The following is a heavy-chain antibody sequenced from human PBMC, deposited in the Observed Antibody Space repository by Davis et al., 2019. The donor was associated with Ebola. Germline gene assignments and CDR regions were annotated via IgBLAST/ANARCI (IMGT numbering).Heavy chain of an antibody. CDR2: VKSRADYGTT. CDR1: GFTFGDYY. Sequence: PGGSLRLSCEVSGFTFGDYYMTWLRQAPGKGLEWVGLVKSRADYGTTEYSAPVKGRFTISRDDSENTVYLQMNSLKTEDSAVYFCARYYYYGMDVWGQGTTVTVSS. CDR3: ARYYYYGMDV. V-gene: IGHV3-15*01. J-gene: IGHJ6*02.